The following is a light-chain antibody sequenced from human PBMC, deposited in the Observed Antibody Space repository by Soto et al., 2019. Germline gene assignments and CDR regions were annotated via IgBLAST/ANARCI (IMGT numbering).Light chain of an antibody. CDR3: QQYNRYST. J-gene: IGKJ1*01. V-gene: IGKV1-5*01. CDR2: DVS. CDR1: QSISSY. Sequence: IQMTQSPSSRSASVGDXPTVTCRASQSISSYLNWYQQKPGKAPKLLIYDVSSLESGVPSRFSGSGSGTEFTLTISSLQPDDFATYYCQQYNRYSTFGQGTKVDIK.